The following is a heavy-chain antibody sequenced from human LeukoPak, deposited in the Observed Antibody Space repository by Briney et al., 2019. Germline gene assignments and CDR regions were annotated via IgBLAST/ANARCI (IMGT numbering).Heavy chain of an antibody. D-gene: IGHD3-3*01. V-gene: IGHV4-61*02. Sequence: SQTLSLTCSVSGGSISSGNYHWSWIRQPAGKGLEWIGRNYSSGTTNYNPSFKSRATISEDTSKNQFSLKLTSVTAADTAVYYCTRDQTQYYDVWSGSHGFDLWGQGTMVIVSS. CDR3: TRDQTQYYDVWSGSHGFDL. CDR2: NYSSGTT. J-gene: IGHJ3*01. CDR1: GGSISSGNYH.